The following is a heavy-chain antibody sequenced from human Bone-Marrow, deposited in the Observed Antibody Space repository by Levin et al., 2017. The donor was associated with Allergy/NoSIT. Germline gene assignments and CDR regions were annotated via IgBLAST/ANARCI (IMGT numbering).Heavy chain of an antibody. CDR1: GFTFYHYA. CDR3: AKDLRGGPPRYHDY. Sequence: PGGSLRLSCAASGFTFYHYAMNWVRQAPGKGLEWVSTISYSGDSTYYAASVKGRFTISRDSSKNTLYLQMNSLRAEDTAIYYCAKDLRGGPPRYHDYWGQGTLVSVSS. J-gene: IGHJ4*02. V-gene: IGHV3-23*01. D-gene: IGHD1-26*01. CDR2: ISYSGDST.